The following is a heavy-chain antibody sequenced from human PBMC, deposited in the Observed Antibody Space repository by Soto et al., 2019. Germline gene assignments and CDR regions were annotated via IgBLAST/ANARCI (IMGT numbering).Heavy chain of an antibody. V-gene: IGHV4-39*01. CDR1: GGSISSRSYY. Sequence: SETLSLTCTVSGGSISSRSYYWGWIRQPPGKGLEWIGSIDYSGSTYYNPSLKSRVTISVDTSKNQFSLKLSSVTAADTAVYYCARHVEAPYYDILTGYPFGALDYWGQGTLVTVSS. J-gene: IGHJ4*02. CDR3: ARHVEAPYYDILTGYPFGALDY. CDR2: IDYSGST. D-gene: IGHD3-9*01.